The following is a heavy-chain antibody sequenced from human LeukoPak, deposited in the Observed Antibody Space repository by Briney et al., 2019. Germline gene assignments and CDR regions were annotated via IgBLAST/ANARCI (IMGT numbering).Heavy chain of an antibody. J-gene: IGHJ3*02. D-gene: IGHD5-18*01. CDR2: NRDGSGI. CDR1: GFTFSSQW. Sequence: GGSLRLSCAASGFTFSSQWMHWVRQAPGKGLVCVSRNRDGSGIIYADPVKGRFTISRDDAKNTLYLQMNSLRAEDTAVYYCVRAPPSNGYSYHFDIWGQGTMVTVSS. V-gene: IGHV3-74*01. CDR3: VRAPPSNGYSYHFDI.